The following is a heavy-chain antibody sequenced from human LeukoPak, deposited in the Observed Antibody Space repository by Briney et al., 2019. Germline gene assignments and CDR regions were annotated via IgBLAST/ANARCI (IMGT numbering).Heavy chain of an antibody. J-gene: IGHJ4*02. D-gene: IGHD2-2*01. CDR1: GFTFSGSA. CDR2: IRSKANSYAT. Sequence: GGSLKLSCAASGFTFSGSAMHWVRQASGKGLEWVGRIRSKANSYATAYAASVKGRFTISRDESKNTAYLQMNSLKTEDTAVYYCTSLLGYCSSTSCPRWDYWGQGTLVTVSS. CDR3: TSLLGYCSSTSCPRWDY. V-gene: IGHV3-73*01.